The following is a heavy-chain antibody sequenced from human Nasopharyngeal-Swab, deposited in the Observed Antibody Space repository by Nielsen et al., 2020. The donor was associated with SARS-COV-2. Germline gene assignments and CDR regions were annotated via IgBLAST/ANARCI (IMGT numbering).Heavy chain of an antibody. CDR1: GYSFSSFD. Sequence: ASVKVSCKASGYSFSSFDINWVRQATGQGLEWMGWMNPYSGNTGYAQKFQGRVTMTRDTSISTAYMELSSLTPEDTAVYYCVRLEVRGVIGPRGQGTVVTVPQ. J-gene: IGHJ5*02. CDR3: VRLEVRGVIGP. CDR2: MNPYSGNT. V-gene: IGHV1-8*01. D-gene: IGHD3-10*01.